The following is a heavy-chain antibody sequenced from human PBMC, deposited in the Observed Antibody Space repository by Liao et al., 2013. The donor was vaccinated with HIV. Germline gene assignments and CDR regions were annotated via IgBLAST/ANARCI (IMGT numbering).Heavy chain of an antibody. V-gene: IGHV4-34*02. CDR1: GGSFSGYY. CDR2: INQSGST. Sequence: QVQLQQWGAGLLKPSETLSLTCAVYGGSFSGYYWSWVRQPPGKGLEWIGEINQSGSTNYNPSLKSRVTISVDTSKNQFSLLLTTVTAADTAVYYCARGQYTSYSYYYYMDVWGKGTTVSVSS. J-gene: IGHJ6*03. D-gene: IGHD2-2*02. CDR3: ARGQYTSYSYYYYMDV.